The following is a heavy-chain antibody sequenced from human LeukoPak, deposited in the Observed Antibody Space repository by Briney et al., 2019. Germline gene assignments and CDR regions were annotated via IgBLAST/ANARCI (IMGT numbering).Heavy chain of an antibody. Sequence: ASVKVSCKASGGTFSSYAISWVRQAPGQGLEWMGGIIPIFGTANYAQKFQGRVTITADKSTSTAYMELSSLRAEDTAVYYCAKDRGDGYNYDYYYGMDVWGQGTTVTVSS. J-gene: IGHJ6*02. CDR3: AKDRGDGYNYDYYYGMDV. V-gene: IGHV1-69*06. CDR1: GGTFSSYA. CDR2: IIPIFGTA. D-gene: IGHD5-24*01.